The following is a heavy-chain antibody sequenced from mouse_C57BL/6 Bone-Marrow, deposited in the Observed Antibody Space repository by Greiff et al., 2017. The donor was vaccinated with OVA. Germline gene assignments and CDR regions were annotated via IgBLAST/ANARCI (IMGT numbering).Heavy chain of an antibody. J-gene: IGHJ4*01. CDR3: ARFHDGYYEGTRFYYAMDY. Sequence: QVQLQQPGAELVKPGASVKMSCKASGYTFTSYWITWVKQRPGQGLEWIGDIYPGSGSTNYNEKFKSKATLTVDTSSSTAYMQLSSLTSEDSAVYYCARFHDGYYEGTRFYYAMDYWGQGTSVTVSS. V-gene: IGHV1-55*01. CDR2: IYPGSGST. D-gene: IGHD2-3*01. CDR1: GYTFTSYW.